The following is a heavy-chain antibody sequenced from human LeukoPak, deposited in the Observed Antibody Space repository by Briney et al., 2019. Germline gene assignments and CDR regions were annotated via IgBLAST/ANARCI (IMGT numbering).Heavy chain of an antibody. CDR3: ARGSSGWYAGRRYYFDY. Sequence: SETLSLTCAVYGGSFSAYYWGWIRQPPGRGREWIGEINHSGSTNYNPSLKSRVTISVDMSKNQFSLQLSSVTAADTAVYYCARGSSGWYAGRRYYFDYWGQGTLVTVSS. D-gene: IGHD6-19*01. J-gene: IGHJ4*02. CDR2: INHSGST. V-gene: IGHV4-34*01. CDR1: GGSFSAYY.